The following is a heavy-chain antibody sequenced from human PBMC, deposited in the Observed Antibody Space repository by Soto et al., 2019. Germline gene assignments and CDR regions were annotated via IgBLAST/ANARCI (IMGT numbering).Heavy chain of an antibody. CDR2: LDGAGGST. D-gene: IGHD3-10*01. J-gene: IGHJ6*02. Sequence: GGSLRLSCLASGFTFSDFAMTWVRHVPGRGLEWVASLDGAGGSTYYAESVRGRFGISRDNSQNTLFLQMKSLTVDDTAIYYCAAPRDEYGSGVSWFTYGMDIWGQGTTVTVSS. V-gene: IGHV3-23*01. CDR1: GFTFSDFA. CDR3: AAPRDEYGSGVSWFTYGMDI.